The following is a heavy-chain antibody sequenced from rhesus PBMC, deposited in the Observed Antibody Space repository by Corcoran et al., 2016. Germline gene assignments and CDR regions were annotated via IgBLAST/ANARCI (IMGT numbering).Heavy chain of an antibody. Sequence: QVQLQESGPGLVKPSETLSLICVVSGYSINTGYGWAWIRQPPGKGLGWIGYIGGSGVNSNYNPSLRSRVTISKDTSKNQVSLKLRSVTAADTAVYYCARDGGSWIYDFWGQGVLVIVSS. D-gene: IGHD2-33*01. CDR3: ARDGGSWIYDF. CDR2: IGGSGVNS. CDR1: GYSINTGYG. V-gene: IGHV4-127*01. J-gene: IGHJ4*01.